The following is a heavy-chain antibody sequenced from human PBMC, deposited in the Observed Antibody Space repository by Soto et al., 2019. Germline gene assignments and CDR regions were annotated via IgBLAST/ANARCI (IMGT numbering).Heavy chain of an antibody. CDR1: GYTFTSYG. J-gene: IGHJ4*02. D-gene: IGHD1-1*01. CDR2: ISVYNGNT. CDR3: ARGGGRNWNDDSDY. V-gene: IGHV1-18*01. Sequence: VKVSCKASGYTFTSYGVNWVRQAPGQGLEWMGWISVYNGNTNYAQKLQGRVTMTTDTSTSTAYMELRSLISDDTAVYYCARGGGRNWNDDSDYWGQGTLVTVSS.